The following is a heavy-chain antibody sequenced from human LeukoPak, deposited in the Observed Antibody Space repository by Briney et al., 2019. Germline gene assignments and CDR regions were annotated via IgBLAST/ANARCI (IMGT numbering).Heavy chain of an antibody. Sequence: PGRSLRLSCAASGFTFDDYAMHWVRQAPGKGLEWVSGISWNSGSIGYADSVKGRFTISRDNAKNSLYLQMNSLRAEDMALYYCARANDFWSGSLDYWGQGTLVTVSS. D-gene: IGHD3-3*01. V-gene: IGHV3-9*03. J-gene: IGHJ4*02. CDR1: GFTFDDYA. CDR2: ISWNSGSI. CDR3: ARANDFWSGSLDY.